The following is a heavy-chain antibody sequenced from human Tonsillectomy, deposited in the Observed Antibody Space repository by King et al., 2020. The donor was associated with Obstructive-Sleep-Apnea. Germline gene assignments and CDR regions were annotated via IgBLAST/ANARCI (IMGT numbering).Heavy chain of an antibody. J-gene: IGHJ5*02. CDR2: INHSGST. CDR3: ASGSGAADVNWFDP. Sequence: VQLQQWGAGLLKPSETLSLTCAVYGGSFSDYYWSWIRQPPGKGLECIGEINHSGSTNYNPSLKSRVTISVDMSKNQFSLKLTSVTAADTPVYYCASGSGAADVNWFDPWGQGALVTVSS. D-gene: IGHD6-13*01. V-gene: IGHV4-34*01. CDR1: GGSFSDYY.